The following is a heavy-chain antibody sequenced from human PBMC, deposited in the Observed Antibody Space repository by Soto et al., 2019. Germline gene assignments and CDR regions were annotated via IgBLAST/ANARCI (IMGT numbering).Heavy chain of an antibody. V-gene: IGHV3-33*01. CDR1: GFTFSSYG. D-gene: IGHD6-13*01. Sequence: QVQLVESGGGVVQPGRSLRLSCSASGFTFSSYGMHWVRQAPGKGLEWVAGIGYGGSNKYYEDSVKGRFTISGDKSKNTLELQRHSPRAADTDVYYSARDRGAAAGTLDYWGQGTLVTVSS. CDR3: ARDRGAAAGTLDY. CDR2: IGYGGSNK. J-gene: IGHJ4*02.